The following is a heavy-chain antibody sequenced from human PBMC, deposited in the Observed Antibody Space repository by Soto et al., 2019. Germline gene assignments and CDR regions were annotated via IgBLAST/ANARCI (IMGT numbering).Heavy chain of an antibody. Sequence: ASVKVSCKASGGTFSSYAISWVRQAPGQGLEWMGGIIPIFGTANYAQKFQGRVTITADESTSTAYMELSSLRSEDTAVYYCARDPSQLRYFDWPLDYWGQGTLVTVSS. J-gene: IGHJ4*02. V-gene: IGHV1-69*13. CDR1: GGTFSSYA. D-gene: IGHD3-9*01. CDR2: IIPIFGTA. CDR3: ARDPSQLRYFDWPLDY.